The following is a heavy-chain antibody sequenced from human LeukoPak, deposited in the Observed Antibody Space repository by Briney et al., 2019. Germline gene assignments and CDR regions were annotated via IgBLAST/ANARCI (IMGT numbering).Heavy chain of an antibody. V-gene: IGHV1-18*01. CDR2: ISAYNGNT. CDR1: GYTFTSYG. D-gene: IGHD2-15*01. Sequence: GASVKVSCKASGYTFTSYGISWVRQAPGQGLEWMGWISAYNGNTNNAQKLQGRVTMTTDTSTSTAYMELRSLRSDDTAVYYCAARYCSGGSQPCPNTDAFDIWGQGTMVTVSS. J-gene: IGHJ3*02. CDR3: AARYCSGGSQPCPNTDAFDI.